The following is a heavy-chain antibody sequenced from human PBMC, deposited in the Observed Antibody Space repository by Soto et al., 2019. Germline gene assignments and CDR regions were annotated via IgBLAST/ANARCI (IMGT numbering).Heavy chain of an antibody. V-gene: IGHV3-23*01. J-gene: IGHJ6*02. CDR1: GFTFSSYG. D-gene: IGHD2-15*01. CDR2: ISCSGGNT. Sequence: GGSLRLSCAASGFTFSSYGMHWVRQAPGKGLEWVSAISCSGGNTYYADSVKGRFTISRDNSKNTLYLQMNSLRAADTAVYYCARDGSCSGGSCPVHGMDVWGQGTTVTVSS. CDR3: ARDGSCSGGSCPVHGMDV.